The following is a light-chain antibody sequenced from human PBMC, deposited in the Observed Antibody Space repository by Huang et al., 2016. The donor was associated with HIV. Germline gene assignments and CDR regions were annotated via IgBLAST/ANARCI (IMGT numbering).Light chain of an antibody. J-gene: IGKJ2*01. CDR1: QSVSSN. V-gene: IGKV3-15*01. CDR3: QQYNNWHYT. CDR2: GAS. Sequence: EIVMTQSPATLSVSPGERATLSCRASQSVSSNLAWYQQKPGQAPRLLIDGASTRATGIPARCSGSGSGTEFTLTISSLQSEDFAVYYCQQYNNWHYTFGQGTKLEIK.